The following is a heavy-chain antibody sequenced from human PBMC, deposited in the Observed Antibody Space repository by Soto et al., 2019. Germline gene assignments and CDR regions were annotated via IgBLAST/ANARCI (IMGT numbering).Heavy chain of an antibody. CDR2: ISGSGGST. J-gene: IGHJ6*02. Sequence: GGSLRLSCAASGFTFSSYAMSWVRQAPGKGLEWVSAISGSGGSTYYADSVKGRFTISRDNSKNTLYLQMNSLRAEDTAVYYCAKDKVPPGSSSTYYYGMDVWGQGTTVTVSS. CDR3: AKDKVPPGSSSTYYYGMDV. V-gene: IGHV3-23*01. D-gene: IGHD6-13*01. CDR1: GFTFSSYA.